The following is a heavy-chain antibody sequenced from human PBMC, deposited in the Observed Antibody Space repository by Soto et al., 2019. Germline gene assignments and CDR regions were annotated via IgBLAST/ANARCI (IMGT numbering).Heavy chain of an antibody. CDR2: IYYSGST. CDR3: ARLGDSGYEGDYYYYYYMDV. V-gene: IGHV4-59*08. J-gene: IGHJ6*03. D-gene: IGHD5-12*01. Sequence: QVQLQESGPGLVKPSETLSLTCTVSGGSISSYYWSWIRQPPGKGLEWIGYIYYSGSTNYNPSLKSRVTISVDTSKNQFSLKLSSVTAADTAVYYCARLGDSGYEGDYYYYYYMDVWGKGTTVTVSS. CDR1: GGSISSYY.